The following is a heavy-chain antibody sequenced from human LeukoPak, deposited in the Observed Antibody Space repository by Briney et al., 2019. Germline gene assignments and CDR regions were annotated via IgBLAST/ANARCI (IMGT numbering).Heavy chain of an antibody. CDR1: GGSISSGSYY. CDR2: IYTSGST. V-gene: IGHV4-61*02. J-gene: IGHJ4*02. CDR3: AREVGYCSGGSCYPANYFDY. D-gene: IGHD2-15*01. Sequence: SQTLSLTCTVSGGSISSGSYYWSWIRQPAGKGLEWIGRIYTSGSTNYNPSPKSRVTISVDTSKNQFSLKLSSVTAADTAVYYCAREVGYCSGGSCYPANYFDYWGQGTLVTVSS.